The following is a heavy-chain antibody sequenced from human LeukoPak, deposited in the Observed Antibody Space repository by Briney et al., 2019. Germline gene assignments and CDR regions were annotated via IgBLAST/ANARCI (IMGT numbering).Heavy chain of an antibody. CDR3: VRGTGY. V-gene: IGHV3-64D*06. Sequence: EGSLRLSCAASGFSFSTYAMNWVRQAPGKGLEYVSAISSNGDNTYYADSVKGRFTISRDNSKNTLYLQMSSLGADDTAVYYCVRGTGYWGQGTLVTVSS. CDR2: ISSNGDNT. J-gene: IGHJ4*02. CDR1: GFSFSTYA.